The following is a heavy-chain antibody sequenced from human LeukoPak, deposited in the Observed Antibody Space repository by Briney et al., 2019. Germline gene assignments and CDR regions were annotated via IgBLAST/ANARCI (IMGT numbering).Heavy chain of an antibody. D-gene: IGHD3-10*01. CDR1: GFTFSRYA. J-gene: IGHJ3*02. Sequence: GGSLRLSCAASGFTFSRYAMHWVRQAPGKGLEWVAGISYDGGNKYYADSVKGRFTISRDKSKNTLYLQMNSLRAEDTAVYYCARDLGELLFHGAFDIWGQGTMVTVSS. CDR3: ARDLGELLFHGAFDI. V-gene: IGHV3-30*04. CDR2: ISYDGGNK.